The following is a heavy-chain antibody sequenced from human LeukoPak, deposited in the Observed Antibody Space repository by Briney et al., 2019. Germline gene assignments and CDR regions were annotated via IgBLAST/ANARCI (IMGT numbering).Heavy chain of an antibody. CDR1: GFTFSTYN. J-gene: IGHJ4*02. D-gene: IGHD1-26*01. Sequence: PGGSLRLSCAASGFTFSTYNMNWVRQAPGKGLEWVSYISSSSYAIYYADSVKGRFTISRDNAKNSLYLQMNSLRAADTAVYYCELLVGALPWYFDYWGQGTLVTVSS. CDR3: ELLVGALPWYFDY. CDR2: ISSSSYAI. V-gene: IGHV3-48*04.